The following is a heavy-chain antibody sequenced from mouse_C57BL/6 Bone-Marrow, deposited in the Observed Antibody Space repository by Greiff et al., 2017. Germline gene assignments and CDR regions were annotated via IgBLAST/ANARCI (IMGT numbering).Heavy chain of an antibody. CDR1: GYTFTSYW. Sequence: QVHVKQPGAELVRPGSSVKLSCKASGYTFTSYWMDWVKQRPGQGLEWIGNIYPSDSETHYNQKFKDKATLTVDKSSSTAYMQLSSLTSEDSAVYYCARRITTVDYWGQGTTLTVSS. V-gene: IGHV1-61*01. D-gene: IGHD1-1*01. CDR3: ARRITTVDY. J-gene: IGHJ2*01. CDR2: IYPSDSET.